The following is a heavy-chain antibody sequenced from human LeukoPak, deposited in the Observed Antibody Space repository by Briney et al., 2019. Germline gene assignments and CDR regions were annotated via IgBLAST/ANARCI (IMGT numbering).Heavy chain of an antibody. V-gene: IGHV1-46*01. J-gene: IGHJ4*02. CDR2: INPSGGST. CDR3: ARKISGSHSLVY. CDR1: GYTFTSYL. D-gene: IGHD1-26*01. Sequence: ASVKVSCKASGYTFTSYLMHWVRQAPGQGLEWMGIINPSGGSTNYAQNFQGRVTMTRDTSTSTVYMELSSLRSEDTAVYYCARKISGSHSLVYWGQGTLVTVSS.